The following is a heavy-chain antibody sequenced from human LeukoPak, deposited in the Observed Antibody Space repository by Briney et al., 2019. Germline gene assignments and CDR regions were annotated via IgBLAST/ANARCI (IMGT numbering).Heavy chain of an antibody. D-gene: IGHD3-22*01. Sequence: PGGSLRLSCAASGFTFSNSEMNWVRQAPGKGLELVSYISDTGYSIYYADSVKGRFTISRDNTKSSLYLQMNSLRAEDTAIYSCARGLSFYYDSSGYPAIRYYFDYWGQGTLVTVSS. CDR3: ARGLSFYYDSSGYPAIRYYFDY. CDR2: ISDTGYSI. CDR1: GFTFSNSE. V-gene: IGHV3-48*03. J-gene: IGHJ4*02.